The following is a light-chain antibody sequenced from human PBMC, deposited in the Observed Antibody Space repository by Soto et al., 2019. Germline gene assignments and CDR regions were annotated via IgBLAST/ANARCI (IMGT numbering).Light chain of an antibody. V-gene: IGKV3-15*01. CDR2: DAS. J-gene: IGKJ4*01. CDR3: QQYNFWPPLT. CDR1: QSVNSN. Sequence: EIVMTQSPATLSVSPGERATLSCRASQSVNSNLAWYRQKPGQAPRLLISDASTRANGVPARFSGSGSGTEFTLPISSRQAEDSGIYYCQQYNFWPPLTFGGGTKVEIK.